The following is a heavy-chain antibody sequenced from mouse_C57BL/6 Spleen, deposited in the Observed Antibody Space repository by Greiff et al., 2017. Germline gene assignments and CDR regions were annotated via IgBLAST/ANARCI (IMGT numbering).Heavy chain of an antibody. CDR2: FYPGSGSI. CDR3: AIHLYYGYDSYAMDY. J-gene: IGHJ4*01. CDR1: GYTFTEYT. Sequence: QVQLQQSGAELVKPGASVKLSCKASGYTFTEYTINWVKQRSGQGLEWIGWFYPGSGSIKYNEKFKDKATLTADKSTSTDYMELSRLTSEDSAVYFFAIHLYYGYDSYAMDYWGQGTSVTVSS. V-gene: IGHV1-62-2*01. D-gene: IGHD2-2*01.